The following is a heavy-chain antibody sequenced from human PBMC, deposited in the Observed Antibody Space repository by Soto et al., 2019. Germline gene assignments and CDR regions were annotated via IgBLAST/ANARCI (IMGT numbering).Heavy chain of an antibody. J-gene: IGHJ4*02. D-gene: IGHD3-22*01. CDR3: ARRHSSGYSDYFDY. CDR2: IYYSGST. CDR1: GGSISSSTYH. Sequence: KPSETLSLTCTVSGGSISSSTYHWGWIRQPPGKGLEWIGSIYYSGSTYYNPSLKSRVTISVDTSQNQFSLKLSSVTAADTAVYYCARRHSSGYSDYFDYWGQGTLVTAPQ. V-gene: IGHV4-39*01.